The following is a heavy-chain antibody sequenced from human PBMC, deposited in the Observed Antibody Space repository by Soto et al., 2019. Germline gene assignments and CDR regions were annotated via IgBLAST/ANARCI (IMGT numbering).Heavy chain of an antibody. J-gene: IGHJ5*02. Sequence: EVQLLESGRGLVQPGGSLRLSCAASGFTFSSYAMSWVRQAPGKGLEWVSAISRSGGSTYYADSVKGRFTIARDNSKNTLYLQRISLRAEDTVVYYCAKDQVVRGSGWFDHWGQGTLVTVSS. V-gene: IGHV3-23*01. D-gene: IGHD2-15*01. CDR3: AKDQVVRGSGWFDH. CDR2: ISRSGGST. CDR1: GFTFSSYA.